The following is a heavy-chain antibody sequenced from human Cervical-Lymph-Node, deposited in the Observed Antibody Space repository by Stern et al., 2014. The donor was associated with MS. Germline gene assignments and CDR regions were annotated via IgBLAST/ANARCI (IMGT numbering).Heavy chain of an antibody. J-gene: IGHJ5*02. CDR2: LFSNDEK. CDR3: ARIRDYDFWSGYYKIDP. D-gene: IGHD3-3*01. Sequence: QITLKESGPVLVKPTETLTLTCTVSGFSLSNARMGVSWIRQPPGKALEWLAHLFSNDEKADSTSLKSRLTISKDTSKSQVVLTMTNMDPVDTATYYCARIRDYDFWSGYYKIDPWGQGTLVTVSS. V-gene: IGHV2-26*01. CDR1: GFSLSNARMG.